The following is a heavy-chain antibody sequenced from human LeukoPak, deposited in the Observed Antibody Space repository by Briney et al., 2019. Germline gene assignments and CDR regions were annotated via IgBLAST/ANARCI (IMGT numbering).Heavy chain of an antibody. J-gene: IGHJ6*03. CDR1: GFTFGNSA. D-gene: IGHD3-16*01. CDR3: AKDGSWGDYQFYFYIDV. Sequence: GGSLRLSCAVSGFTFGNSAMSWVRQAPGKGLEWISGISASGHYTYTADSLKGRFTISRDNSKNTLYLQMHSLRAEDTALYYCAKDGSWGDYQFYFYIDVWGNGTTVTVSS. V-gene: IGHV3-23*01. CDR2: ISASGHYT.